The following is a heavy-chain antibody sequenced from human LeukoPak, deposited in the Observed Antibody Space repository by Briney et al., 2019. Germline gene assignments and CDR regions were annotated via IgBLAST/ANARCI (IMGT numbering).Heavy chain of an antibody. CDR2: IKPDGSDK. J-gene: IGHJ4*02. CDR1: GFPFNTYW. D-gene: IGHD1-26*01. V-gene: IGHV3-7*01. CDR3: ARGTGVYYIY. Sequence: GGSLRLSCAASGFPFNTYWMSWVRQSPGKGLQWVANIKPDGSDKYYVDSVRGRFTVSRDNAKNSLYLHLSSLGADDTAVYYCARGTGVYYIYWGQGTLVSVSS.